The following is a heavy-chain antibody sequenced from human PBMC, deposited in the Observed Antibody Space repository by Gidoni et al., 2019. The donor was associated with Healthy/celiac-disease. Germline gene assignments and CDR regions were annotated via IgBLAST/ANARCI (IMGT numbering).Heavy chain of an antibody. V-gene: IGHV3-30-3*01. J-gene: IGHJ6*02. CDR3: ARDLEYRSVVTADALEYYYYYGMDV. CDR1: GFTFSSYS. CDR2: ISYDGSNK. D-gene: IGHD3-22*01. Sequence: QVQLVESGGGVVQPGRSLRLPCAASGFTFSSYSMHWVRHAPGKGLEWVAVISYDGSNKYYADSVKGRFTISRDNSKNTLYLQMNSLRAEDTAVYYCARDLEYRSVVTADALEYYYYYGMDVWGQGTTVTVSS.